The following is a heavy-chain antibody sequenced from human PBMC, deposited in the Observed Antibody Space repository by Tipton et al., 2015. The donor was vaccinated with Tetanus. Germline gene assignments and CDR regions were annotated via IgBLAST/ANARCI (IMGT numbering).Heavy chain of an antibody. V-gene: IGHV4-4*07. CDR2: IYINGRN. D-gene: IGHD3-22*01. CDR3: ARDRGFTTYNYFDP. Sequence: TLSLTCAVYGGTFNNYFWTWIRQPAGKGPEWIGRIYINGRNNYNPSLKSRVTMSIDTSKNQFSLNLRSVTAADTAVYYCARDRGFTTYNYFDPWGQGTLVTVSS. J-gene: IGHJ5*02. CDR1: GGTFNNYF.